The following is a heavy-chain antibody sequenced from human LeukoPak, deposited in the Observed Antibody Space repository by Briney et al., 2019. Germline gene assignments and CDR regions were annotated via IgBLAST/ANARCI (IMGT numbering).Heavy chain of an antibody. CDR2: IYWDDDA. CDR3: ARERIVAASQVFDY. V-gene: IGHV2-5*02. Sequence: SGPTLVKPTQTPTLTCTFSGFSLNTRDLGVGWIRQPPGKAPEWLAVIYWDDDARYRPSLKTRLTITKDTSKNQVVLTMTDMAPVDTATFYCARERIVAASQVFDYWGQGTPVSVSS. J-gene: IGHJ4*02. CDR1: GFSLNTRDLG. D-gene: IGHD1-26*01.